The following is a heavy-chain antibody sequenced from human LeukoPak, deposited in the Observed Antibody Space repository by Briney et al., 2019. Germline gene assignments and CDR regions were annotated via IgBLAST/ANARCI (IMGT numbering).Heavy chain of an antibody. Sequence: GGSLRLSCVASGFSFSRYLMGWVRQAPGKGLEWVANIKEDGSEQYYADSLKGRFTISRDNVKNSLYLHINSLRAEDTAVYYCARDSFETDIDYWGQGTLVTVSS. V-gene: IGHV3-7*01. J-gene: IGHJ4*02. D-gene: IGHD1-14*01. CDR2: IKEDGSEQ. CDR3: ARDSFETDIDY. CDR1: GFSFSRYL.